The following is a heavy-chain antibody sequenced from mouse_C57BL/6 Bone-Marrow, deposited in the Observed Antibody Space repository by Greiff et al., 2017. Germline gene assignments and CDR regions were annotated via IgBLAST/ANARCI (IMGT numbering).Heavy chain of an antibody. CDR2: IYPRSGNT. CDR3: ARMEYYYVAMDY. J-gene: IGHJ4*01. CDR1: GYTFTSYG. V-gene: IGHV1-81*01. Sequence: QVHVKQSGAELARPGASVKLSCKASGYTFTSYGISWVKQRTGQGLEWIGEIYPRSGNTYYNEKFKGKATLTADKSSSTAYMELRSLTSEDSAVYFCARMEYYYVAMDYWGQGTSVTVSS. D-gene: IGHD1-1*01.